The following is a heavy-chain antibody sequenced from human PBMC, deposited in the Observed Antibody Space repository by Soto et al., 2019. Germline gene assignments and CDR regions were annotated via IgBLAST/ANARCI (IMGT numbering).Heavy chain of an antibody. V-gene: IGHV3-23*01. CDR2: ISDSGGST. Sequence: GGSLRLSCAGSGLTFSNYAMNWVRQAPGKGLEWVSNISDSGGSTYYADSVKGRFTISRDNSKNTLYLQMNSLRGRDTAIYYCVKEGSGWYSRGCFDFWGRGTMVTVSS. D-gene: IGHD6-19*01. CDR3: VKEGSGWYSRGCFDF. J-gene: IGHJ3*01. CDR1: GLTFSNYA.